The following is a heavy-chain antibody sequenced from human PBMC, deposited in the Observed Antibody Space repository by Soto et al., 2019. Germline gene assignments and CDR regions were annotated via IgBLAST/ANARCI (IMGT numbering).Heavy chain of an antibody. J-gene: IGHJ4*02. CDR3: AKYWFPGIDL. CDR2: ITSDGSET. V-gene: IGHV3-74*01. CDR1: GFPCTISW. D-gene: IGHD2-15*01. Sequence: EGQLVESGGRLAQPGGSLRLSCATSGFPCTISWMHWVRQVPGKAPEWVSRITSDGSETIYADSVKGRFTISRDNAESTVYLQMNSLRAEDTGVYYCAKYWFPGIDLWGQGTPVTVSS.